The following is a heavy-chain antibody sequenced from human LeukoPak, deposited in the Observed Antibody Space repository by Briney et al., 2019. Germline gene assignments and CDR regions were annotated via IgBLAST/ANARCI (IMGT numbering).Heavy chain of an antibody. CDR2: IYYSGST. J-gene: IGHJ6*02. Sequence: SETLSLTCTVSGGSISSGGYYWSWIRQPPGKGLEWIGYIYYSGSTNYNPSLKSRVTISVDTSKNQFSLKLSSVIAADTAVYYCARAGGAVAVSGFHYYYYGMDVWGQGTTVTVSS. CDR3: ARAGGAVAVSGFHYYYYGMDV. V-gene: IGHV4-61*08. CDR1: GGSISSGGYY. D-gene: IGHD6-19*01.